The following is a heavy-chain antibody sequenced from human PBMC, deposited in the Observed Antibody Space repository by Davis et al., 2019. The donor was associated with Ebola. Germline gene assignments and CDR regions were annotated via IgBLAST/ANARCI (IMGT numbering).Heavy chain of an antibody. CDR1: GFTFSAYA. V-gene: IGHV3-30-3*01. D-gene: IGHD3-9*01. Sequence: GESLKISCAASGFTFSAYAMHWVRQAPGKGLEWVALISFDGTNQYYADSVRGRFTISRDNSKNTLYLQMTSLRTEDTAVYYCARESPPTYELRFFDWFERGDYWGQGALVTVSS. CDR2: ISFDGTNQ. J-gene: IGHJ4*02. CDR3: ARESPPTYELRFFDWFERGDY.